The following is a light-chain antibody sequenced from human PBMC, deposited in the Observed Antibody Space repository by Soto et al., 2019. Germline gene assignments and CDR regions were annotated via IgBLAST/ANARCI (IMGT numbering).Light chain of an antibody. CDR1: NIGSKS. J-gene: IGLJ2*01. V-gene: IGLV3-21*04. CDR3: QVWDSSSDHPEV. Sequence: SYELTQPPSVSVAPGKTARITCGGYNIGSKSVHWYQQKPGQAPVLVIYYNSDRPSGIPERFSGSNSGNTATLTISRVEAGDEADYYCQVWDSSSDHPEVFGGGTKLTVL. CDR2: YNS.